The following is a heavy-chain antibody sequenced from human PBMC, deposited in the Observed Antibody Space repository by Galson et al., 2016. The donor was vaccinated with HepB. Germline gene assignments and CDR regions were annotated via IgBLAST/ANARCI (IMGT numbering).Heavy chain of an antibody. CDR2: INSDGSTT. Sequence: SLRLSCAASGFTFTNYWMHWVRQAPGKGLVWVSRINSDGSTTTYADSVKGRFTISRDNAKNTLYLQMNSLRAEDTAVYYCAKWSDAAATYWGQGALVTVSS. V-gene: IGHV3-74*01. J-gene: IGHJ4*02. CDR3: AKWSDAAATY. CDR1: GFTFTNYW. D-gene: IGHD6-13*01.